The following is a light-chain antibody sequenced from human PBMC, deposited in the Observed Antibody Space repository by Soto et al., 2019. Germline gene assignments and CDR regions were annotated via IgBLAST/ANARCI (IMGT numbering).Light chain of an antibody. CDR2: EVT. J-gene: IGLJ2*01. V-gene: IGLV2-14*01. CDR1: SSDVGAYNC. Sequence: QSALTQPASVSGSPGQSITISCTGTSSDVGAYNCVSWYQQHPGKAPKLMIYEVTNRPSGVSNRFSGSKSDNTASLTISGLQAEDEADYYCSSYTSSSPVVFGGGTKLTVL. CDR3: SSYTSSSPVV.